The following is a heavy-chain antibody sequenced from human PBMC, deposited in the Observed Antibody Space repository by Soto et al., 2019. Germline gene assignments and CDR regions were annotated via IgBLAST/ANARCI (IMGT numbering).Heavy chain of an antibody. CDR2: IKQDGSEK. Sequence: GGSLRLSCAASGFTFSSYWMSWVRQAPGKGLEWVANIKQDGSEKYYVDSVKGRFTISRDNAKNSLYLQMNSLRAEDTAVYYCERGRSRSGCYRHWFDPWGKGTLVPVSS. V-gene: IGHV3-7*03. CDR1: GFTFSSYW. J-gene: IGHJ5*02. CDR3: ERGRSRSGCYRHWFDP. D-gene: IGHD3-3*01.